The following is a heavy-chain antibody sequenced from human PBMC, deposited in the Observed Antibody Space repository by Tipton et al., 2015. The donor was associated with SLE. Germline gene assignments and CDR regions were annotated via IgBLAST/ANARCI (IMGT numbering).Heavy chain of an antibody. CDR2: IYYSGST. D-gene: IGHD2-21*01. CDR3: ARLRVISYYFDY. CDR1: GGSISSSSYY. J-gene: IGHJ4*02. V-gene: IGHV4-39*07. Sequence: LRLSCTGSGGSISSSSYYWGWIRQPPGKGLEWIGSIYYSGSTYYNPSLKSRVTISVDTSKNQFSLKLSSVTAADTAVYYCARLRVISYYFDYWGQGTLVTVSS.